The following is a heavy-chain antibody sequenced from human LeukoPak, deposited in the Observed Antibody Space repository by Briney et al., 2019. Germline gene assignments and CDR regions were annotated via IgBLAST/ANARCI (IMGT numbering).Heavy chain of an antibody. J-gene: IGHJ4*02. CDR1: GFTFSSYA. D-gene: IGHD5-24*01. CDR3: ARSGRDGYNLGY. V-gene: IGHV3-23*01. Sequence: GGSLRLSCAASGFTFSSYAMSWVRQAPGKGLEWVAGISGSGDSTDYADSVKGRFTISRDNSKNTLYLQMNSLRAEDTAVYYCARSGRDGYNLGYWGQGTLVTVSS. CDR2: ISGSGDST.